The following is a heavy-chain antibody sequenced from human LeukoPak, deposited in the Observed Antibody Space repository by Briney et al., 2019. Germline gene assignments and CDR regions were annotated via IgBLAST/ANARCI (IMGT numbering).Heavy chain of an antibody. Sequence: SQTLSLTCSVSGGSISSGTYYWSWIRQPPGKGLEWIGEINHSGSTNYNPSLKSRVTISVDTSKNQFSLKLSSVTAADTAVYYCARGPRVWAVAELRYFQHWGQGTLVTVSS. J-gene: IGHJ1*01. CDR2: INHSGST. D-gene: IGHD6-19*01. V-gene: IGHV4-39*07. CDR3: ARGPRVWAVAELRYFQH. CDR1: GGSISSGTYY.